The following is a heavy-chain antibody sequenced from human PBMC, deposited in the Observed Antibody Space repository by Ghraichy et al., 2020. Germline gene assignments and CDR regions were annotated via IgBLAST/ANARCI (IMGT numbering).Heavy chain of an antibody. CDR3: ARDVGAAGLDY. D-gene: IGHD6-13*01. Sequence: SETLSLTCTVSGGSISSDFWSWIRQPAGKGLEWIGRIYTSGSSNYNPSLKSRVTMSVDTSKNQLSLRLRSVTATDTAVYYCARDVGAAGLDYWGQGTLVTVSS. V-gene: IGHV4-4*07. CDR2: IYTSGSS. CDR1: GGSISSDF. J-gene: IGHJ4*02.